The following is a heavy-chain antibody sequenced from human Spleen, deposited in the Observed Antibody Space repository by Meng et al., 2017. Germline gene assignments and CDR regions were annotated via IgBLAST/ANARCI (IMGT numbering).Heavy chain of an antibody. V-gene: IGHV3-9*01. D-gene: IGHD2-2*01. CDR3: ARVRIRCSSTSCFSALDYYYGMDV. CDR2: ISWNSGSI. CDR1: GFTFDDYA. Sequence: SLKISCAASGFTFDDYAMHWVRQAPGKGLEWVSGISWNSGSIGYADSVKGRLTISRDNAKNSLYLQMNSLRSEDTAVYYCARVRIRCSSTSCFSALDYYYGMDVWGQGTTVTVSS. J-gene: IGHJ6*02.